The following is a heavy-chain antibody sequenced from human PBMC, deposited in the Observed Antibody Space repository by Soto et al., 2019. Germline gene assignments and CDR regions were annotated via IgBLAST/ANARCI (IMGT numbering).Heavy chain of an antibody. CDR2: INPNSGGT. CDR3: ARDHRYGGNDYYYYGMDV. Sequence: ASVKVSCKASGYTFTGYYMHWVRQAPGQGLEWMGWINPNSGGTNYAQKFQGWATMTRDTSISTAYMELSRLRSDDTAVYYCARDHRYGGNDYYYYGMDVWGQGTTVTVSS. V-gene: IGHV1-2*04. D-gene: IGHD4-17*01. J-gene: IGHJ6*02. CDR1: GYTFTGYY.